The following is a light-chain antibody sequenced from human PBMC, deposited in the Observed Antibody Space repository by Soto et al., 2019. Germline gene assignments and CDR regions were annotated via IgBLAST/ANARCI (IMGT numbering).Light chain of an antibody. Sequence: QSALTQPASVSGSPGQSITISCTGTSSDVGSYNLVSWYQQHPGKAPKLMIYEVSKRPSGVSNRFSGSKSGNTASLTISGLQAEDEADYYCCSYAGSSPYVFGTGTKPPS. CDR1: SSDVGSYNL. V-gene: IGLV2-23*02. CDR2: EVS. CDR3: CSYAGSSPYV. J-gene: IGLJ1*01.